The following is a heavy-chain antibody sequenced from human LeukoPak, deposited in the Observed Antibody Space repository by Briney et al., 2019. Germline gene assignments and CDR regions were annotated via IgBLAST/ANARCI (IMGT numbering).Heavy chain of an antibody. CDR2: INHSGST. CDR1: GGSFSGYY. J-gene: IGHJ5*02. D-gene: IGHD3-3*01. CDR3: ARSRYYDFWSGYYAGNWFDP. V-gene: IGHV4-34*01. Sequence: SSETLSLTCAVYGGSFSGYYWSWIRQPPGKGLEWIGEINHSGSTNYNPSLKSRVTISVDTSKNQFSLKLSSVTAADTAVYYCARSRYYDFWSGYYAGNWFDPWGQGTLVTVSS.